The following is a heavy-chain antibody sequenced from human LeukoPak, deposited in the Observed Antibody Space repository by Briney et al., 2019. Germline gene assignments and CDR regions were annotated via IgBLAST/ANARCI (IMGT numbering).Heavy chain of an antibody. J-gene: IGHJ4*02. CDR2: ISSSSSYI. CDR1: GFSISNYW. CDR3: ARDVGLYYYDSSGYSDY. D-gene: IGHD3-22*01. Sequence: GGSLRLSCVASGFSISNYWMTWVRQAPGKGLEWVSSISSSSSYIYYADSVKGRFTISRDNAKNSLYLQMNSLRAEDTAVYYCARDVGLYYYDSSGYSDYWGQGTLVTVSS. V-gene: IGHV3-21*01.